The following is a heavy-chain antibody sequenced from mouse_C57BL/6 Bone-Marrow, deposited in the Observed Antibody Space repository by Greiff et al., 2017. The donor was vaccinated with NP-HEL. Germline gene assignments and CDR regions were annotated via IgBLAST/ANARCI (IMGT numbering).Heavy chain of an antibody. J-gene: IGHJ4*01. V-gene: IGHV14-3*01. CDR1: GFNIKNTY. CDR3: ARGILRRAMDY. CDR2: IDPASGNT. D-gene: IGHD1-1*01. Sequence: VQLQQSVAELVRPGASVKLSCTASGFNIKNTYMNWVQQRPEQGLVWIGRIDPASGNTAYAPQFPGKATITADTSSNTAYLQLSSLTSEDTAIYYCARGILRRAMDYWGQGTSVTVSS.